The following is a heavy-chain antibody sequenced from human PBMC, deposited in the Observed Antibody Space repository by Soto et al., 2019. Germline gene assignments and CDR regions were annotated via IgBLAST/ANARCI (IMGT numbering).Heavy chain of an antibody. CDR1: GYTFTSYG. V-gene: IGHV1-18*01. J-gene: IGHJ4*02. CDR2: ISAYNGNT. D-gene: IGHD3-3*02. CDR3: ARDIFGVVISHAGLIDY. Sequence: QVQRVQSGAEVKKPGASVKVSCKASGYTFTSYGISWVRQAPGQGLEWMGWISAYNGNTNYAQKLQGRVTMTTDTSTSTAYMELRSLRSDDTAVYYCARDIFGVVISHAGLIDYWGQGTLVTVYS.